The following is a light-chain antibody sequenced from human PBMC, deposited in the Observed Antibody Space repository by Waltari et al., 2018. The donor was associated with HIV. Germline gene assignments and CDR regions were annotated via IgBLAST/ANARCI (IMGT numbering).Light chain of an antibody. CDR1: SSDVGSYNV. V-gene: IGLV2-23*02. Sequence: QSALTQPASVSGSPGQSITISCTGTSSDVGSYNVVSWYQQPPGKAPKLMIYEVSKRPSGVANRFSGSKSGNTASLTISGLQAEDEADYHCCSYAGSSTYVVFGGGTKLTVL. J-gene: IGLJ2*01. CDR3: CSYAGSSTYVV. CDR2: EVS.